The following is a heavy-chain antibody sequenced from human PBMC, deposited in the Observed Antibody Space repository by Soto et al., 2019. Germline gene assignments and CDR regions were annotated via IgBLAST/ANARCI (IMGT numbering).Heavy chain of an antibody. J-gene: IGHJ4*02. V-gene: IGHV3-30*18. Sequence: GGSLRLSCAASGFTFSRYGMHWVRQAPGKGLEWVAVISYDGSNKYYADSVKGRFTISRDNSKNTLYLQMNSLRAEDTAVYYCAKADSSGLHFDYWGQGTLVTVSS. CDR2: ISYDGSNK. CDR3: AKADSSGLHFDY. CDR1: GFTFSRYG. D-gene: IGHD3-22*01.